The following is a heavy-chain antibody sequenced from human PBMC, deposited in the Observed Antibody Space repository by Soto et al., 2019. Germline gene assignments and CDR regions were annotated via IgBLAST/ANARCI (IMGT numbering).Heavy chain of an antibody. V-gene: IGHV3-9*01. Sequence: EVQLVESGGGLIQPGGSLRLSCAASGFIFDDFAMHWVRQAPGKGLEWVSGINWNSNNAGYAGSVKGRFTIYRDNTRNTLYLQMYNLRPEDTALYYCTKDGQGGFPAVMEMDSWGQGTQVTVSS. CDR2: INWNSNNA. CDR3: TKDGQGGFPAVMEMDS. CDR1: GFIFDDFA. J-gene: IGHJ4*02. D-gene: IGHD2-2*01.